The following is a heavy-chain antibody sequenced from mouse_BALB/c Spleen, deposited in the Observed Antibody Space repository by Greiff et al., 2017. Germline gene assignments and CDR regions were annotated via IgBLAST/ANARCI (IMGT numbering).Heavy chain of an antibody. D-gene: IGHD1-3*01. CDR1: GFNIKDTY. V-gene: IGHV14-3*02. CDR3: ARSELTGIYYAMDY. CDR2: IDPANGNT. Sequence: VQLQQSGAELVKPVASVKLSCTASGFNIKDTYMHWVKQRPEQGLEWIGRIDPANGNTKYDPKFQGKATITADTSSNTAYLQLSSLTSEDTAVYYCARSELTGIYYAMDYWGQGTSVTVSS. J-gene: IGHJ4*01.